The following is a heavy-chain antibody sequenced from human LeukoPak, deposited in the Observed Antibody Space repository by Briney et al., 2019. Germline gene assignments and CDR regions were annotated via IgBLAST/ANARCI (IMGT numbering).Heavy chain of an antibody. Sequence: GASVKVSCKPSGYTFTSYRMHWVRQAPGQGLERMGIINPSDGSATYAQKLQGRVTNTSDTSTHTVHMELSSLRFEDTAVYYCARGLGSGSYYGYWGQGTLVTVSS. CDR1: GYTFTSYR. D-gene: IGHD3-10*01. J-gene: IGHJ4*02. CDR3: ARGLGSGSYYGY. V-gene: IGHV1-46*01. CDR2: INPSDGSA.